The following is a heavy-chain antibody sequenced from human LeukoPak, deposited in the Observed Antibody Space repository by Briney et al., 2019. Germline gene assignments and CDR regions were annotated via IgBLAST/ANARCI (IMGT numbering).Heavy chain of an antibody. CDR1: GASINPYY. CDR3: ARHDNRGYYSLHY. V-gene: IGHV4-59*08. Sequence: SETLSLTCTVSGASINPYYWSWIRLPPGKGLEWIGFGHYTGNSNYNPSLKSRVTVSVDTSKNQFSLKLSSATAADTAVYYCARHDNRGYYSLHYWGQGALVTVSS. D-gene: IGHD3-22*01. CDR2: GHYTGNS. J-gene: IGHJ4*02.